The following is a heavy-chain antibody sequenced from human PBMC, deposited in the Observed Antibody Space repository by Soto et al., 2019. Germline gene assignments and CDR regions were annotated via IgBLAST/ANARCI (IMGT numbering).Heavy chain of an antibody. CDR1: GFTFSGYA. V-gene: IGHV3-30*04. J-gene: IGHJ6*02. D-gene: IGHD3-3*01. Sequence: GGSLRLSCAASGFTFSGYAMHWVRQAPGKGLEWVASILFDGRNKYYADSVKGRFTISRDNSKSTLYLQVNSLRAEDTAVYYCARANFGVILSPGMDVWGQGTTVTVSS. CDR3: ARANFGVILSPGMDV. CDR2: ILFDGRNK.